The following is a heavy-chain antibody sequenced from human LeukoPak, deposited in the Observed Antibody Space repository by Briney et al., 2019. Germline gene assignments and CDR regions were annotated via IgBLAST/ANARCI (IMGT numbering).Heavy chain of an antibody. CDR1: GFTFSDYY. J-gene: IGHJ6*02. CDR2: ISSRSTYI. Sequence: GGSLRLSCAASGFTFSDYYMTWIRQAPGKGLEWVSYISSRSTYINYADSVKGRFTISRDDAKNSVYLQMNSLRAEDTAVYYCARDALYYYYGMDVWGQGTTVTVSS. CDR3: ARDALYYYYGMDV. V-gene: IGHV3-11*05.